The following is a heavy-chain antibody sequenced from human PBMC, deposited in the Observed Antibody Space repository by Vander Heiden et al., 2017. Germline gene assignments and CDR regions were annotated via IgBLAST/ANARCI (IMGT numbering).Heavy chain of an antibody. D-gene: IGHD3-10*01. J-gene: IGHJ4*02. CDR2: LSYDASNK. V-gene: IGHV3-30*18. Sequence: QVHRVESGGGVVQPGRSLRLSCAASGFTFSDYGMHWVRQAPGKGLEWLAYLSYDASNKKQSASVKGRFTISRDNSKNTVYLQMNNLRPEDTAVYYCAKDFRGYCDFWGQGTLVIVSS. CDR3: AKDFRGYCDF. CDR1: GFTFSDYG.